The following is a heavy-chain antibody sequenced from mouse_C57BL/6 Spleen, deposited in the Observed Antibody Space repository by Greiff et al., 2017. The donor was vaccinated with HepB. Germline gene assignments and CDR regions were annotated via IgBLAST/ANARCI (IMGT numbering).Heavy chain of an antibody. Sequence: QVQLKQSGAELVKPGASVKISCKASGYAFSSYWMNWVKQRPGKGLEWIGQIYPGDGDTNYNGKFKGKATLTADKSSSTAYMQLSSLTSEDSAVYFCARWRVTGTRYFDVWGTGTTVTVSS. CDR2: IYPGDGDT. CDR1: GYAFSSYW. CDR3: ARWRVTGTRYFDV. V-gene: IGHV1-80*01. D-gene: IGHD4-1*01. J-gene: IGHJ1*03.